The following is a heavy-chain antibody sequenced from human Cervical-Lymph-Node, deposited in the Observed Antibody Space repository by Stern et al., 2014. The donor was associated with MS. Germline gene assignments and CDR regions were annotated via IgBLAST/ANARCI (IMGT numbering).Heavy chain of an antibody. CDR2: IYYSGST. Sequence: QLQLQESGPGLVKPSETLSLTCTVSGGSISNYYWSWIRQPPGKGLEWIGYIYYSGSTNYNPSLKSRVTISVDTSKNQFSLKLSSVTAADTGVYYCARVGGYGGPVNYWGQGTLVTVSS. CDR1: GGSISNYY. CDR3: ARVGGYGGPVNY. D-gene: IGHD4/OR15-4a*01. J-gene: IGHJ4*02. V-gene: IGHV4-59*01.